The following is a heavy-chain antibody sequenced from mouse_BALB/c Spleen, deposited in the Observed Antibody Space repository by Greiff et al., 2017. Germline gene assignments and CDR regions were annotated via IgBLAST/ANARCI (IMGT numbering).Heavy chain of an antibody. CDR2: ISSGGST. CDR3: ARGGLYYGSSHWYFDV. J-gene: IGHJ1*01. CDR1: GFTFSSYA. V-gene: IGHV5-6-5*01. Sequence: EVQLVESGGGLVKPGGSLKLSCAASGFTFSSYAMSWVRQTPEKRLEWVASISSGGSTYYPDSVKGRFTISRDNARNILYLQMSSLRSEDTAMYYCARGGLYYGSSHWYFDVWGAGTTVTVSS. D-gene: IGHD1-1*01.